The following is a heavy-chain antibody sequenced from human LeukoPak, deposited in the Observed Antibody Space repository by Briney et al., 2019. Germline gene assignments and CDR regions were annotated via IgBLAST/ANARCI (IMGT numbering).Heavy chain of an antibody. Sequence: GGTLRLSCAASGFTFSDYAMSWVRQAPGKGLEWVALISFDGRDKQYADSVKGRFTISKDNSKNTLYLQMNSLSGDDTSMYFCARAYGGLIDYWGQGTLVTVSS. CDR3: ARAYGGLIDY. V-gene: IGHV3-30*04. J-gene: IGHJ4*02. CDR2: ISFDGRDK. CDR1: GFTFSDYA. D-gene: IGHD3-16*01.